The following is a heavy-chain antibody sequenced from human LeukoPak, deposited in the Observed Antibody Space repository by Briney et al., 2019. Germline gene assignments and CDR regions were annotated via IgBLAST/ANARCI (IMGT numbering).Heavy chain of an antibody. CDR2: IAYSGTN. CDR3: ASLGTLRS. J-gene: IGHJ5*02. V-gene: IGHV4-39*02. CDR1: GGSVSSSSYY. D-gene: IGHD7-27*01. Sequence: PSGTLSLTCTVYGGSVSSSSYYWGWIRQPRGKGLEWIGSIAYSGTNYNNPSLKYRVSISIDTSKNHFSMRLTSVTAADTAMYYCASLGTLRSWGQGTLVTVSS.